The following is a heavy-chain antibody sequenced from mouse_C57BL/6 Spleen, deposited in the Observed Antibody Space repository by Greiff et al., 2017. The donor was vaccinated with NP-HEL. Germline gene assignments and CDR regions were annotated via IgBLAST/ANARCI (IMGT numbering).Heavy chain of an antibody. J-gene: IGHJ3*01. CDR3: ARNYGSSYAWFAY. D-gene: IGHD1-1*01. CDR1: GFSLTSYA. Sequence: QVQLQASGPGLVAPSQSLSITCTVSGFSLTSYAISWVRQPPGKGLEWLGVIWTGGGTNYNSALKYRLSISKDNAKSQVFLKMNSLQTDDTARYDCARNYGSSYAWFAYWGQGTLVTVSA. CDR2: IWTGGGT. V-gene: IGHV2-9-1*01.